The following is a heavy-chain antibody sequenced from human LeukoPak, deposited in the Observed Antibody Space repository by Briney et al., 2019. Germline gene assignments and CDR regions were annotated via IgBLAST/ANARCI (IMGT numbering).Heavy chain of an antibody. D-gene: IGHD5-18*01. CDR2: INHSGST. V-gene: IGHV4-34*01. J-gene: IGHJ4*02. Sequence: SETLSLTCAVYGGSFIGYYWSWIRQPPGKGLEWIGEINHSGSTNYNPSLKSRVTISVDTSKNQFSLKLSSVTAADTAVYYCARGNGYSYGYGYWGQGTLVTVSS. CDR3: ARGNGYSYGYGY. CDR1: GGSFIGYY.